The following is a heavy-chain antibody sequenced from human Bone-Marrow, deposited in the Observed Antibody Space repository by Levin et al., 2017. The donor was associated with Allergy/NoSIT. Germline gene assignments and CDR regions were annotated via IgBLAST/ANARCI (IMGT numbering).Heavy chain of an antibody. CDR3: ASLWQQLVLGYGMDV. CDR2: IKQDGSEK. V-gene: IGHV3-7*01. J-gene: IGHJ6*02. CDR1: GFTFNSYW. Sequence: GGSLRLSCEASGFTFNSYWMTWVRQAPGKGLEWVANIKQDGSEKYYVDSVKGRFTVSRDNAKNLLYLHMNSLRVEDTAVYYCASLWQQLVLGYGMDVWGQGTTVTVAS. D-gene: IGHD6-13*01.